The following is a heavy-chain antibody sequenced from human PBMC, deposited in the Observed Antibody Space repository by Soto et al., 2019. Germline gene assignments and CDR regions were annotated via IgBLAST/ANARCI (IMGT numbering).Heavy chain of an antibody. J-gene: IGHJ6*02. V-gene: IGHV3-49*03. CDR3: TRGFYDYVWGSYRYFGMDV. CDR2: IRSKAYGGTT. CDR1: GFTFGDYA. Sequence: GGSLRLSCTASGFTFGDYAMSWFRQAPGKGLEWVGFIRSKAYGGTTEYAASVKGRFTISRDDSKSIAYLQMNSLKTEDTAVYYCTRGFYDYVWGSYRYFGMDVWGQGTTVTVS. D-gene: IGHD3-16*02.